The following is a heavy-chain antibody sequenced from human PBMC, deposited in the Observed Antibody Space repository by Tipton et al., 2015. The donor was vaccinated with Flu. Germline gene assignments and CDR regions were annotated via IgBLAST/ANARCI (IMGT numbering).Heavy chain of an antibody. Sequence: QSGAEVKKPGSSVKVSCKASGGTFSSYAISWVRQAPGQGLEWMGGIIPIFGTANYAQKFQGRVTITADESTSTAYMELSSLRSEDTAVYYCARAPYDILTGYYLYYYYYMDVWGKGTTVTVSS. CDR2: IIPIFGTA. V-gene: IGHV1-69*01. J-gene: IGHJ6*03. CDR1: GGTFSSYA. CDR3: ARAPYDILTGYYLYYYYYMDV. D-gene: IGHD3-9*01.